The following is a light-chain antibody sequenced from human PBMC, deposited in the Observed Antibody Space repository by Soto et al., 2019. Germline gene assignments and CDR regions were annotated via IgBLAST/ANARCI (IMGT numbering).Light chain of an antibody. CDR3: QQYHPEWT. Sequence: IRVTQSAAFVSASVGDRVAITCRGGQGISSDLAGYQQKPGKAPKLLIYAASTLQSGVPSRFSGRGSGTEFTLTISSLQADDYATFYCQQYHPEWTFGQGTKVDI. CDR2: AAS. CDR1: QGISSD. V-gene: IGKV1-9*01. J-gene: IGKJ1*01.